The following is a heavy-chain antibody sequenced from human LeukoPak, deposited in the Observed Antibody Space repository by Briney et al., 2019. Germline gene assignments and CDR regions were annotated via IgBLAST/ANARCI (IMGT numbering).Heavy chain of an antibody. J-gene: IGHJ6*02. D-gene: IGHD7-27*01. CDR2: ISAYNGNT. Sequence: ASVKDFCKASVYTFTRYGISWVRQAPGQGLEWMGWISAYNGNTNYAQKLQGRVTMTTDTSTSTAYMELRSLRSDDTAVYYCARSSNCNYYYGMDDWGQGTTVTVSS. CDR3: ARSSNCNYYYGMDD. CDR1: VYTFTRYG. V-gene: IGHV1-18*01.